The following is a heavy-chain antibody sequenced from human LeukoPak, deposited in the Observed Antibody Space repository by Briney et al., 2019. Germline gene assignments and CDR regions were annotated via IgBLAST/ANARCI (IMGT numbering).Heavy chain of an antibody. CDR2: INPNSGGT. D-gene: IGHD6-13*01. CDR3: ARAFGYGAAAGTFGH. Sequence: GASVKVSCKASGYTFTGYYMHWVRQAPGQGLEWMGWINPNSGGTNYAQKFQGRVTMTRDTSISTAYMELRRLRSDDTAVYYCARAFGYGAAAGTFGHWGQGTLVTVSS. CDR1: GYTFTGYY. V-gene: IGHV1-2*02. J-gene: IGHJ4*02.